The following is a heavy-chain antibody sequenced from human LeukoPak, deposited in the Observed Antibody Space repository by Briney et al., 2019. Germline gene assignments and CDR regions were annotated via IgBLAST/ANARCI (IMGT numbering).Heavy chain of an antibody. CDR2: VCGRGGIT. D-gene: IGHD2-2*01. V-gene: IGHV3-23*01. J-gene: IGHJ4*02. CDR1: GFTLGNYA. CDR3: AKGGRYCSSATCYHSH. Sequence: GGSLRLSCAGSGFTLGNYAMNWVRQAPGKGLEWVSTVCGRGGITYYADSVKGRFTISRDNSKNTLYLQMNSLRAEDTAVYYCAKGGRYCSSATCYHSHWGQEILVTVSS.